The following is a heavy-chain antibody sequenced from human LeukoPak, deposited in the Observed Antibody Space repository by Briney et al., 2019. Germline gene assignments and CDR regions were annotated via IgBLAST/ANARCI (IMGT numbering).Heavy chain of an antibody. CDR3: AKGSYYNLDYFDY. CDR2: ISGSGGST. J-gene: IGHJ4*02. V-gene: IGHV3-23*01. Sequence: GGSLRLSCAASGFTFSSYAMSWVRQAPGKGLEWVSAISGSGGSTYYADSVKGRFTISRDNSKNTLYLQMDSLRAEDTAVYYCAKGSYYNLDYFDYWGQGTLVTVSS. CDR1: GFTFSSYA. D-gene: IGHD3-10*01.